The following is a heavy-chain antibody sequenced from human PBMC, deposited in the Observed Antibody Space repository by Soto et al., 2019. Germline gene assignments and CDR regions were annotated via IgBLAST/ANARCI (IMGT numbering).Heavy chain of an antibody. CDR2: MYHSGTF. CDR3: ARAQFYSGSGNYNNLMFDA. V-gene: IGHV4-30-2*01. J-gene: IGHJ5*02. Sequence: SETLSLTCAVSGGSIGGVGYSWSWIRQPPGGGLEWIGYMYHSGTFLKSPSLKTRLTMSLDMSKNQFSLTLNSMTAADTAVYYCARAQFYSGSGNYNNLMFDAWVKG. D-gene: IGHD3-10*01. CDR1: GGSIGGVGYS.